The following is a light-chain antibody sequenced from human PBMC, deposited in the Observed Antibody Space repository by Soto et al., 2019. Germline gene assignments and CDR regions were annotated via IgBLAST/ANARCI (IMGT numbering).Light chain of an antibody. CDR3: QQYNNWPPYT. V-gene: IGKV3-15*01. CDR1: QSVNSN. Sequence: EIVMTQSPATLSVSPGARATLSCRASQSVNSNLAWYQQKPGQAPSLLIYGASTRATGVPARFSGSVSGTEFTLTILSLQSEDFAVYYCQQYNNWPPYTFGQGTKLESK. CDR2: GAS. J-gene: IGKJ2*01.